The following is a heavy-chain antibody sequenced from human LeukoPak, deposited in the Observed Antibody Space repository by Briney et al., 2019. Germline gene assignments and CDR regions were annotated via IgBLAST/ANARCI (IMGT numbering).Heavy chain of an antibody. Sequence: PSETLSLTCTVSGGSISSSSYYWGWIRQPPGKGLEWVSSIDYSGDSPYYADSVKGRFTMSRDNSKNIVYLQLSSLRPEDTAVYYCTRNSGWYGISWGQGTLVTVSS. CDR2: IDYSGDSP. CDR3: TRNSGWYGIS. J-gene: IGHJ4*02. V-gene: IGHV3-23*01. CDR1: GGSISSSSYY. D-gene: IGHD6-19*01.